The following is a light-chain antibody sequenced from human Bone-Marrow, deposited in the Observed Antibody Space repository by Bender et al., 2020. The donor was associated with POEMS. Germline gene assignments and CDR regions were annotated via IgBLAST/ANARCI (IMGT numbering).Light chain of an antibody. V-gene: IGLV2-14*03. CDR3: TSYTNTHTWV. CDR2: DVS. Sequence: QSALTQPASVSGSPGQSITISCTGTSSDVGGSTSVSWYQQHPGKAPKLMIFDVSNRPSGVSNRFSGSKSDNTASLSISWLKAEDEANYYCTSYTNTHTWVFGGGTKVTVL. CDR1: SSDVGGSTS. J-gene: IGLJ2*01.